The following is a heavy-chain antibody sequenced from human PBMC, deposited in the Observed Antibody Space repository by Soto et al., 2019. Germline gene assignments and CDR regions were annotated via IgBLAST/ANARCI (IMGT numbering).Heavy chain of an antibody. V-gene: IGHV1-8*01. D-gene: IGHD3-16*02. CDR1: GYTFTIYD. CDR3: ARGLYDYIWGSYRPFDY. J-gene: IGHJ4*02. Sequence: ASVKVSCKASGYTFTIYDINWVRQATGQGLEWMGWMNPNSGNTGYAQKFQGRVTMTRNTSISTAYMELSSLRSEDTAVYYCARGLYDYIWGSYRPFDYWGQGTLVTVSS. CDR2: MNPNSGNT.